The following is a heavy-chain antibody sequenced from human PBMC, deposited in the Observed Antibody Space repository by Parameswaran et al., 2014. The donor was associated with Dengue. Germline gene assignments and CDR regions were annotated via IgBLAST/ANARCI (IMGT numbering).Heavy chain of an antibody. J-gene: IGHJ4*02. Sequence: GESLKISCAASGFTFSSYEMNWVRQAPGKGLEWVSYISSSGSTIYYADSVKGRFTISRDNAKNSLYLQMNSLRAEDTAVYYCARVYYYGSGRYFDYWGQGTLVTVSS. CDR2: ISSSGSTI. CDR1: GFTFSSYE. CDR3: ARVYYYGSGRYFDY. D-gene: IGHD3-10*01. V-gene: IGHV3-48*03.